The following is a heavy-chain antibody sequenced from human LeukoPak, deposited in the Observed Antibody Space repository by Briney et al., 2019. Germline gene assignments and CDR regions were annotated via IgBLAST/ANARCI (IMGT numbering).Heavy chain of an antibody. J-gene: IGHJ4*02. CDR1: KFTFTDYY. CDR3: VRSLYGKGNFDS. D-gene: IGHD2-8*01. CDR2: SRDKIRSFTT. V-gene: IGHV3-72*01. Sequence: GGSLRLSCATSKFTFTDYYIDWIRQAPGKRLEWIARSRDKIRSFTTEYAASVKGRFTISRDDSKNSAYLQMNGLRIEDTAVYYCVRSLYGKGNFDSWGQGTLVTVSP.